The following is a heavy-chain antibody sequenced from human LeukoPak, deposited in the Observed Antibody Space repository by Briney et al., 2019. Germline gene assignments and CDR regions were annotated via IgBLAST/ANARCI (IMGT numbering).Heavy chain of an antibody. J-gene: IGHJ3*02. CDR3: ARASGGGSANYYNFAFDI. V-gene: IGHV3-53*01. Sequence: GGSLRLSCAASGLTVSPNYMSWVRQAPGKGLEWVSVIYRGGSTYYADSVRDRFIISRDNSKNTLYLQMNSLRAEDTAVYYCARASGGGSANYYNFAFDIWGQGTMVTVSS. CDR1: GLTVSPNY. D-gene: IGHD3-10*01. CDR2: IYRGGST.